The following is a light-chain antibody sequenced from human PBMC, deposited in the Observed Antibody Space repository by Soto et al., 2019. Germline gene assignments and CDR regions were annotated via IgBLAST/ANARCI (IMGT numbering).Light chain of an antibody. CDR1: SSDVGGYKY. Sequence: QSVLTEPACVSVSPGQSITRSCTGTSSDVGGYKYVSWYQQHPGKAPKLMLYEVSNRPSGVSDRFSGSKSGNTASLTISGLQAEDEADYYCSSFRSSSTLYVFGTGTKVTVL. V-gene: IGLV2-14*01. CDR3: SSFRSSSTLYV. CDR2: EVS. J-gene: IGLJ1*01.